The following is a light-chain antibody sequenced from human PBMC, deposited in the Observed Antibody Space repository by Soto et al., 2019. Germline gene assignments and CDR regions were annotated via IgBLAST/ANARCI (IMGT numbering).Light chain of an antibody. Sequence: DIQMTQSPSSLSASVGDRVTITCRASQDISVYLAWYQQKPGKVPKLLLYSASTLQSGVPSRFSGSGSGTDFTLTISSLQPEDVATYYCQKFNTAPLTFGQGTRLEIK. CDR3: QKFNTAPLT. J-gene: IGKJ5*01. CDR1: QDISVY. V-gene: IGKV1-27*01. CDR2: SAS.